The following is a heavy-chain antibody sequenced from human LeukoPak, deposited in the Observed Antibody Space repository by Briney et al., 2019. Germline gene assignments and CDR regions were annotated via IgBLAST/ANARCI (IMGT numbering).Heavy chain of an antibody. CDR3: EKSNTAAGTYGDY. Sequence: GGSLRLSCAASGFSFSSYAMTWVRQAPGKGLEWVSGITDSGGSTYYADSVKGRFTISRDNSQNTLYLQMNSLRAEDTATYYCEKSNTAAGTYGDYWGQGTPVTVSS. V-gene: IGHV3-23*01. J-gene: IGHJ4*02. CDR2: ITDSGGST. CDR1: GFSFSSYA. D-gene: IGHD6-13*01.